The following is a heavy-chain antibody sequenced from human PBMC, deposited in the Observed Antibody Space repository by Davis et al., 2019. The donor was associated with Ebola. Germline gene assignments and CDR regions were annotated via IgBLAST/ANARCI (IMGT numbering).Heavy chain of an antibody. Sequence: MPSETLSLTCTVSGGSVSSVGFYWSWIRQPPGMGLEWIGYVYYSGTTSHNPSLKSRVTMSVDTSNNQVSLNLISVTAADTAVYYCARGSPMIVVTMDVWGQGTTVTVSS. CDR2: VYYSGTT. CDR3: ARGSPMIVVTMDV. CDR1: GGSVSSVGFY. J-gene: IGHJ6*02. D-gene: IGHD3-22*01. V-gene: IGHV4-61*08.